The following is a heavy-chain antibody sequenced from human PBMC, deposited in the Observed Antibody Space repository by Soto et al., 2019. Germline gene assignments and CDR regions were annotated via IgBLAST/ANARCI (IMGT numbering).Heavy chain of an antibody. D-gene: IGHD3-10*01. V-gene: IGHV1-46*01. J-gene: IGHJ4*02. CDR2: INPYGGST. CDR1: GYTFTFYY. CDR3: ARVGYYGSGTYYGLGDF. Sequence: QVQLVQSGAEVKKPGASVKVSCKASGYTFTFYYMHWVRQAPGQGLEWLGVINPYGGSTNYAQKFQGRVTMTRDTSTSTVYMELYTLTSEDTAVYYCARVGYYGSGTYYGLGDFWGQGTLVTVPS.